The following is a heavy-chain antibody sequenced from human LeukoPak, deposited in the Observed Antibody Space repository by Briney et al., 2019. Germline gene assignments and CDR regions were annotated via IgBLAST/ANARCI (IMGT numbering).Heavy chain of an antibody. Sequence: GESLKISCKGSGYSFTSYWIGWVRQMPGKGLEWMGIIYPGDSDTRYSPSFQGQVTISADKSISTAYLQWSSLKASDTAMYYCARLGVGGDGYNSRFRGPDYWGQGTLVTVSS. V-gene: IGHV5-51*01. CDR3: ARLGVGGDGYNSRFRGPDY. J-gene: IGHJ4*02. D-gene: IGHD5-24*01. CDR2: IYPGDSDT. CDR1: GYSFTSYW.